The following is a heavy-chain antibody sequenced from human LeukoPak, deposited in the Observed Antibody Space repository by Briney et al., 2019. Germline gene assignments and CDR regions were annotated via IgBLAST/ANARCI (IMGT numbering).Heavy chain of an antibody. CDR2: IYTSGST. CDR1: GGSISSGSYY. J-gene: IGHJ4*02. Sequence: PSETLSLTCTVSGGSISSGSYYWSWIRQPAGKGLEWIGRIYTSGSTNYNPSLKSRVTISVDTSKNQFSLKLSSVTAADTAVYYCANSEGIWGQGTLVTVSS. V-gene: IGHV4-61*02. CDR3: ANSEGI. D-gene: IGHD1-14*01.